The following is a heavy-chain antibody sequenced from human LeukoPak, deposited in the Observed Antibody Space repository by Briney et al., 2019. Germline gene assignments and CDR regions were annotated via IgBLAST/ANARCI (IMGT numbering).Heavy chain of an antibody. CDR3: ARVLGDGYNYDY. CDR1: GGSISSYY. CDR2: IYYSGST. D-gene: IGHD5-24*01. Sequence: PSETLSLTCTVSGGSISSYYWSWIRQPPGKGLEWIGCIYYSGSTNYNPSLKSRVTISVDTSKTQFSLKLSSVTAADTVVYYCARVLGDGYNYDYWGQGTLVTVSS. V-gene: IGHV4-59*01. J-gene: IGHJ4*02.